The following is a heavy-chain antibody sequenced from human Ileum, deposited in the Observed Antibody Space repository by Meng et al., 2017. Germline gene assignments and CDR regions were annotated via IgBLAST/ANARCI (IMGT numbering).Heavy chain of an antibody. CDR2: TYYRSKWFN. V-gene: IGHV6-1*01. Sequence: VQLQKSGPGLVKPSQTLSLTCAISGDSVSSNSAAWNWIRQSPSRGLEWLGRTYYRSKWFNEYAVSVKSRITINPDTSENQFSLQLNSVTPEDAAVYYCARGGGSYYHFDYWGQGTLVTVSS. CDR3: ARGGGSYYHFDY. CDR1: GDSVSSNSAA. J-gene: IGHJ4*02. D-gene: IGHD1-26*01.